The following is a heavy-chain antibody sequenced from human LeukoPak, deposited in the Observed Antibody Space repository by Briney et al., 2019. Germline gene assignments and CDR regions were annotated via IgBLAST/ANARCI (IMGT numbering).Heavy chain of an antibody. J-gene: IGHJ4*02. D-gene: IGHD1-7*01. CDR3: ARDRTSTDDY. V-gene: IGHV1-46*01. CDR2: INPSGGST. CDR1: GYTFTSYY. Sequence: ASVKVSCKASGYTFTSYYMHWVRQAPGQGLEWMGIINPSGGSTGYAQKFQGRVTMTRDTSTSTVYMELSSLRSDDTAVYYCARDRTSTDDYWGQGTAVTVSS.